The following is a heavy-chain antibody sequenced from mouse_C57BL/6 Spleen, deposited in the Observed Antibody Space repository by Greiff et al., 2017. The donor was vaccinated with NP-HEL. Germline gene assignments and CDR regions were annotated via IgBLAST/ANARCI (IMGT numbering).Heavy chain of an antibody. CDR3: ARRGGNLYFDY. Sequence: QVQLKESGPELVKPGASVKISCKASGYAFSSSWMNWVKQRPGKGLEWIGRIYPGDGDTNYNGKFKGKATLTADKSSSTAYMQLSSLTSEDSAVYFCARRGGNLYFDYWGQGTTLTVSS. V-gene: IGHV1-82*01. CDR1: GYAFSSSW. CDR2: IYPGDGDT. J-gene: IGHJ2*01. D-gene: IGHD2-1*01.